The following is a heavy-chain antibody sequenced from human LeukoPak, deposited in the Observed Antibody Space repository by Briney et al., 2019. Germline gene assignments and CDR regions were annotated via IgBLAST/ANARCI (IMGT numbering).Heavy chain of an antibody. J-gene: IGHJ4*02. CDR2: MYYGGST. D-gene: IGHD1-14*01. CDR3: ARRRSASPAIRN. Sequence: SETLSLTCTVSGGSISSGSYYWGWVRQPPGQGLEWIGSMYYGGSTYYNPSLKSRVTISGDTSKNQFSLKLTSVTAADTAVYYCARRRSASPAIRNWGQGTLVTVSS. CDR1: GGSISSGSYY. V-gene: IGHV4-39*01.